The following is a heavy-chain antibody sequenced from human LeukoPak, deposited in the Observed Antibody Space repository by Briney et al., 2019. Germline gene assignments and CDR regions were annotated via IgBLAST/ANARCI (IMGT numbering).Heavy chain of an antibody. V-gene: IGHV3-74*01. D-gene: IGHD6-13*01. Sequence: GGSLRLSCAASGFTFSSYWMHWVRQAPGKGLVWVSRINSDGSFTSYADSVKGRFTISRDNAKNTLYLQMNSLRAEDTAVYYCARDKAGQQLVPIDYWGQGTLVTVSS. CDR1: GFTFSSYW. J-gene: IGHJ4*02. CDR2: INSDGSFT. CDR3: ARDKAGQQLVPIDY.